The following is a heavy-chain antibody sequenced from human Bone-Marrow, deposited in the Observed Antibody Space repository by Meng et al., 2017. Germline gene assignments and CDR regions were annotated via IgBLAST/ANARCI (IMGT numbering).Heavy chain of an antibody. CDR3: ARDRKKMATITLWYYYGMDV. J-gene: IGHJ6*02. CDR1: GYTFTSYD. V-gene: IGHV1-8*03. D-gene: IGHD5-24*01. CDR2: MNPNSGNT. Sequence: ASVKVSCKASGYTFTSYDINWVRQATGQGLEWMGWMNPNSGNTGYAQKFQGRVTITRNTSISTAYMELSSLRSEDTAVYYCARDRKKMATITLWYYYGMDVWGQGTTVTVSS.